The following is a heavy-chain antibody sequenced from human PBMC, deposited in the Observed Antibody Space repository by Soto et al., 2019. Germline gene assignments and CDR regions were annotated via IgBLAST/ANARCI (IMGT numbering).Heavy chain of an antibody. D-gene: IGHD6-19*01. CDR2: ISSSSSYI. CDR3: AREVPHSSGWFLY. Sequence: PGGLRLCCAASGFSFSGDRMNWVRQAPSKGLEWVSSISSSSSYIYNADSVKGRFTIPRDNAKNSLYLQMNSLRAEDTAVYYCAREVPHSSGWFLYWGQGTLVTVSS. V-gene: IGHV3-21*01. J-gene: IGHJ4*02. CDR1: GFSFSGDR.